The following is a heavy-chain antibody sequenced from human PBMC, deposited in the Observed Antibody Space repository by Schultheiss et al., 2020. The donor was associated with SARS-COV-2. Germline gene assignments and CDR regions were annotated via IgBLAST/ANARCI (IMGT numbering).Heavy chain of an antibody. CDR1: GFTFSTHA. J-gene: IGHJ4*02. V-gene: IGHV3-48*01. CDR2: ISSSSSTI. Sequence: GGSLRLSCAASGFTFSTHAMSWVRQAPGKGLEWVSYISSSSSTIYYADSVKGRFTISSDNSKNTLYLQMNSLRAEDTAVYYCAKDSLHCSGGSCYYFDYWGQGTLVTVSS. CDR3: AKDSLHCSGGSCYYFDY. D-gene: IGHD2-15*01.